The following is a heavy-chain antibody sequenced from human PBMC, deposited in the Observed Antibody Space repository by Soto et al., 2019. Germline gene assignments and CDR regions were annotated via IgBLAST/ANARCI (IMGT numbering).Heavy chain of an antibody. Sequence: QVQLVESGGGVVQPGRSLRLSCAASGFTFSSYGMHWVRQAPGKGLEWVAVISYDGSNKYYADSVKGRFTISRDNSKNTLYLQMNSLRAEDTAVYYCAKDSYSSSYYYYGMDVWGQGTMVTVSS. CDR3: AKDSYSSSYYYYGMDV. D-gene: IGHD6-6*01. V-gene: IGHV3-30*18. CDR2: ISYDGSNK. CDR1: GFTFSSYG. J-gene: IGHJ6*02.